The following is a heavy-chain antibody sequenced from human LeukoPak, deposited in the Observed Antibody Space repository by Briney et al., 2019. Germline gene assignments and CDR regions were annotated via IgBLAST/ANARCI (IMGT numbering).Heavy chain of an antibody. CDR1: GFTFSSYS. J-gene: IGHJ4*02. D-gene: IGHD1-26*01. CDR2: ISSSSSYI. CDR3: ARDLIVGGTAILAY. Sequence: GGSLRLSCAASGFTFSSYSMNWVRQAPGKGLEWVSSISSSSSYIYYADSVKGRFTISRDNAKNSLYLQMNSLRAEDTAVYYCARDLIVGGTAILAYWGQGTLGTVSS. V-gene: IGHV3-21*01.